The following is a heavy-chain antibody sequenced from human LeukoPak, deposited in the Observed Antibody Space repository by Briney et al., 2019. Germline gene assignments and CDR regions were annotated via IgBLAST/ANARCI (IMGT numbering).Heavy chain of an antibody. CDR2: IYYSGST. D-gene: IGHD3-3*01. Sequence: SETLSLTCAVYGGSFSGYYWIWIRQPPGKGLEWIGSIYYSGSTYYNPSLKSRVTISVDTSKNQFSLKLSSVTAADTAVCYCARHLLFGVDNWFDPWGQGTLVTVSS. CDR1: GGSFSGYY. CDR3: ARHLLFGVDNWFDP. J-gene: IGHJ5*02. V-gene: IGHV4-34*01.